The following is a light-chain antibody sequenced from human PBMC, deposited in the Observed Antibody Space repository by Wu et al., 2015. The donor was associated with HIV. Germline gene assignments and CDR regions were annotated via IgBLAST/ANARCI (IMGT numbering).Light chain of an antibody. J-gene: IGKJ3*01. CDR1: QGIRKY. CDR3: QQLSSFPIFT. CDR2: GAS. V-gene: IGKV1-9*01. Sequence: DIQLTQSPSFLSASVGDRVTITCRASQGIRKYLAWYQQKPEKAPKLLIYGASTLHSGVPSRFSGSGSGTDFTLTISSLQPEDFATYYCQQLSSFPIFTFGPGTTVDIK.